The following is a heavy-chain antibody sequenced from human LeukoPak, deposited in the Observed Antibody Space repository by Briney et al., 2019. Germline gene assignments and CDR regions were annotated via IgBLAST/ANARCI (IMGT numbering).Heavy chain of an antibody. Sequence: SQTLSLTCTVSGGSISSGDCCWSWIRQPPGKGLEWIGYIYYSGSTYYNPSLKSRVTISVDTSKNQFSLKLSSVTAADTAVYYCARVHGWGRWYFDLWGRGTLVTVSS. CDR3: ARVHGWGRWYFDL. CDR1: GGSISSGDCC. D-gene: IGHD6-19*01. CDR2: IYYSGST. J-gene: IGHJ2*01. V-gene: IGHV4-30-4*01.